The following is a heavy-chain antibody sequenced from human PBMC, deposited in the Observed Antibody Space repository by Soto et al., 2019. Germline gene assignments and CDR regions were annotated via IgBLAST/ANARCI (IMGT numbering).Heavy chain of an antibody. J-gene: IGHJ6*02. V-gene: IGHV1-69*19. CDR2: IIPIFGTA. CDR1: GGTFSSYA. Sequence: QVQLVQSGAEVKKPGSSVKVSCKASGGTFSSYAISWVRQAPGQGLEWMGGIIPIFGTANYAQKFQGRVTITADESTSTAYMELSSLRSEDKAVYYCASGSKLRYYDYYSYCMDVWGQGTTVTVSS. CDR3: ASGSKLRYYDYYSYCMDV. D-gene: IGHD3-9*01.